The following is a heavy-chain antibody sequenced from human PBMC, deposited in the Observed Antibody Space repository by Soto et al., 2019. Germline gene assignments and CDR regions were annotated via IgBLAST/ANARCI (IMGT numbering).Heavy chain of an antibody. CDR3: ARDVYGYNWGYDY. CDR1: GFTFSSYW. V-gene: IGHV3-7*05. D-gene: IGHD5-12*01. J-gene: IGHJ4*02. CDR2: IKQDGSEK. Sequence: PGGSLRLSCAASGFTFSSYWMSWVRQAPGKGLEWVANIKQDGSEKYYVDSVKGRFTISRDNAKNSLYLQMNSLRAEDTAVYYCARDVYGYNWGYDYRGQGTLVTVSS.